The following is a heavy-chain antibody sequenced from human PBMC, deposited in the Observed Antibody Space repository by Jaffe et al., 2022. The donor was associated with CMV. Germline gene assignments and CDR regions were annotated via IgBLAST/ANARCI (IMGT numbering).Heavy chain of an antibody. CDR1: GYRFSNYG. V-gene: IGHV1-18*01. CDR2: ISPYNYNT. CDR3: ARDCQSTHCLPGQLDF. Sequence: QVQLVQSGPEVKKPGASVKVSCKASGYRFSNYGFSWVRQAPGHGLEWMGWISPYNYNTRFAPKFQDRLTLAIDTSTTTAYMELGSLRSDDTAVYFCARDCQSTHCLPGQLDFWAQGTLVTVSS. D-gene: IGHD2-2*01. J-gene: IGHJ4*02.